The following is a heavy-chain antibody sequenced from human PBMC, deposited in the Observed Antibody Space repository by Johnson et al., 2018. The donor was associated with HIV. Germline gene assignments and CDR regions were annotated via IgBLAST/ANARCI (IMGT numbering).Heavy chain of an antibody. CDR2: VSFDGSNK. D-gene: IGHD1-26*01. CDR3: ARETDIAPYSGSYPTQAFDI. J-gene: IGHJ3*02. Sequence: QVQLVESGGGLVQPGGSLRLSCAASGFTFSSYWMSWVRQAPGKGLEWVAVVSFDGSNKYYADSVKGRFTISRDNSKNTLYLQMNSLRAEDTAVYYCARETDIAPYSGSYPTQAFDIWGQGTMVTVSS. CDR1: GFTFSSYW. V-gene: IGHV3-30*03.